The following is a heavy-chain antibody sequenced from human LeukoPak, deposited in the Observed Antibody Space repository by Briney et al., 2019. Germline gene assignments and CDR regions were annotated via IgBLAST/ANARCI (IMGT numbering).Heavy chain of an antibody. CDR1: GFTFNSYA. V-gene: IGHV3-23*01. J-gene: IGHJ4*02. CDR2: ISGSGGST. D-gene: IGHD3-3*01. Sequence: PGGSLRLSCAASGFTFNSYAMSWVRQAPGKGLEWVSAISGSGGSTYYADSVKGRFTVSGDNSKNTLYLQMNSLRAEDTAVYYCAKEDDFWSGYNYWGQGTLVTVSS. CDR3: AKEDDFWSGYNY.